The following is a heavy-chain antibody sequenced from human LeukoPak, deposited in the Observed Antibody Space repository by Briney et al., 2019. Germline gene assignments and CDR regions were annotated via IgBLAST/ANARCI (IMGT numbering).Heavy chain of an antibody. J-gene: IGHJ5*02. Sequence: SETLSLTCTVSGGSISSYYWSWIRQPPGKGLEWIGHIYYSGSTNYNPSLKSRVTISVDTSKNQFSLKLSSVTAADTAVYYCARGPSGWELPHWFDPWGQGTLVTVSS. V-gene: IGHV4-59*01. CDR2: IYYSGST. D-gene: IGHD1-26*01. CDR1: GGSISSYY. CDR3: ARGPSGWELPHWFDP.